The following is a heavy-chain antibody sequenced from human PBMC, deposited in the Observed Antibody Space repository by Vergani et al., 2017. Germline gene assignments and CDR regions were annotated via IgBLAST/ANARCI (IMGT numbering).Heavy chain of an antibody. J-gene: IGHJ4*02. CDR3: ARMGGYDEGDAFRIGYFDS. CDR2: VDLSGST. D-gene: IGHD3-22*01. CDR1: GISITSRFY. Sequence: VQLQESGPGLVRPSETLSLTCGVSGISITSRFYWGWIRQPPGKGLEWFGNVDLSGSTYYNPSLKSRVTVSVDTSKNQLSLKLSSVTAADTAVYYCARMGGYDEGDAFRIGYFDSWGPGILVTVSS. V-gene: IGHV4-38-2*01.